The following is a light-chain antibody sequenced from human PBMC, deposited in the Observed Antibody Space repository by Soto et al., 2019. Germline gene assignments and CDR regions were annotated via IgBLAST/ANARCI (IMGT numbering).Light chain of an antibody. CDR2: GAS. CDR1: QSVSSSY. CDR3: QQRSNWPPIT. V-gene: IGKV3D-20*02. Sequence: EIVLTQSPGTLSLSPGERATLSCRASQSVSSSYLAWYQQKPGQAPRLLIYGASSRATGIPARFSGSGSGTAFTLTISGLEPEDFALYYCQQRSNWPPITFGQGTRLEIK. J-gene: IGKJ5*01.